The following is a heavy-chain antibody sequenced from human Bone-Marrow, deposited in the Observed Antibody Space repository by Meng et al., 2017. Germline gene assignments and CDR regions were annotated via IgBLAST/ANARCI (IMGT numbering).Heavy chain of an antibody. CDR3: ARVTVTDWVTHHYFDY. CDR2: ISAYNGNT. D-gene: IGHD4-17*01. V-gene: IGHV1-18*01. J-gene: IGHJ4*02. CDR1: GYTFTSYG. Sequence: QVHLVQSGSAVKKPGASVNVSCQASGYTFTSYGISWVRQAPGQGLEWMGWISAYNGNTNYAQKLQGRVTMTTDTSTSTAYMELRSLRSDDTAVYYCARVTVTDWVTHHYFDYWGQGTLVTVSS.